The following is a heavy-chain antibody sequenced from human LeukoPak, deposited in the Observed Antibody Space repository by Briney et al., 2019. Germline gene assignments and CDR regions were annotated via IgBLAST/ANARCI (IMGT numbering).Heavy chain of an antibody. D-gene: IGHD6-13*01. CDR1: GGSIATSSYY. CDR2: IYYSGNT. CDR3: ARQTRSSSWFAFDY. J-gene: IGHJ4*02. Sequence: KSSETLSLTCTVSGGSIATSSYYWGWIRQPPGRGLEWIASIYYSGNTYDNPSLKSRVTMSVDTSKNQFSLKLSSVTAADTAVYYCARQTRSSSWFAFDYWGQGTLVTVSS. V-gene: IGHV4-39*07.